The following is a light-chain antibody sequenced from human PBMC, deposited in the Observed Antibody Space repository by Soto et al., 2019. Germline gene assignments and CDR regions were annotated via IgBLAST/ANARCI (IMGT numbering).Light chain of an antibody. CDR1: ESVGNY. Sequence: IVLTQSPATLSLSPGERATLSCRASESVGNYLAWYQEKPGQAPRLLIYDASNRATGIPPMFSGSGSGTDFTLTISSLEPEDFAVYYCQQRSSWPPPTFGGGTKVEI. V-gene: IGKV3-11*01. CDR2: DAS. CDR3: QQRSSWPPPT. J-gene: IGKJ4*01.